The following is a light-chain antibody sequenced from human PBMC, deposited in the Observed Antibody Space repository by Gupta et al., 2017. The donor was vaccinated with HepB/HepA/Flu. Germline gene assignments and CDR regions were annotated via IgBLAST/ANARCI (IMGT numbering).Light chain of an antibody. CDR2: ENN. CDR3: GKWDISLSGYV. Sequence: QSVLTQPPSVSAAPGQKVTISCSGSSSNIGNNDVSWYQQFPGTAPKVLIYENNKRPSGIPDRFSGSKSGTSGTLGITGLQTGDEAEDDCGKWDISLSGYVFGTGTKVTVL. CDR1: SSNIGNND. V-gene: IGLV1-51*02. J-gene: IGLJ1*01.